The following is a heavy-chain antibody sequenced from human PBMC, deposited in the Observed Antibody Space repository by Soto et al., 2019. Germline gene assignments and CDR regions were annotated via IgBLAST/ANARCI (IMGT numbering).Heavy chain of an antibody. V-gene: IGHV3-21*01. CDR2: ISSSSSYI. CDR3: ARSKAGGSGSQDYYYYYGMDV. Sequence: AGGSLRLSCAASGFTFSSYSMNWVRQAPGKGLEWVSSISSSSSYIYYAESVKGRFTISRDNAKNSLYLQMNSLRAEDTAVYYCARSKAGGSGSQDYYYYYGMDVWGQGTTVTVSS. CDR1: GFTFSSYS. D-gene: IGHD1-26*01. J-gene: IGHJ6*02.